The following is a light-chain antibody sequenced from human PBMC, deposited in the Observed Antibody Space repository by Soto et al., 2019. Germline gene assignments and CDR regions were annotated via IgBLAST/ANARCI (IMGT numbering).Light chain of an antibody. CDR2: DIS. Sequence: EVVLTQSPVTLSLSPGERATLSCRASQSFRGLLAWYQQKPGQAPSLLIYDISARATGIPTRFSGSGSGTEFTLTISSLQSEDFAVYYCQQYNDWPLTFGGGTKVEIK. CDR1: QSFRGL. V-gene: IGKV3D-15*01. CDR3: QQYNDWPLT. J-gene: IGKJ4*01.